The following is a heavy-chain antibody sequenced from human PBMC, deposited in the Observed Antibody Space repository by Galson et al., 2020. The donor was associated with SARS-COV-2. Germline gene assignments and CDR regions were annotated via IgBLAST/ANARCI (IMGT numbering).Heavy chain of an antibody. D-gene: IGHD3-9*01. J-gene: IGHJ4*01. Sequence: TGGSLRLSCAASGFTFRKYWMHWVRQAPGKGPVWVARINTDDSSPIYADSVKGRFTISRDNAKNTLYLQMNSLRADDTAVYYCTKAYYDFMTDYFGAQLFAHWGHGTLVTVSS. CDR1: GFTFRKYW. CDR2: INTDDSSP. V-gene: IGHV3-74*01. CDR3: TKAYYDFMTDYFGAQLFAH.